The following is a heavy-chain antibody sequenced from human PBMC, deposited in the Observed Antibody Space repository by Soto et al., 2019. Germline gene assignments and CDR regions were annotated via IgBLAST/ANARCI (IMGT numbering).Heavy chain of an antibody. CDR2: ISWNSASM. CDR3: ARSFSDSYYDLDF. J-gene: IGHJ4*02. D-gene: IGHD1-26*01. Sequence: PGGSLRLSCAASGFTFDDYAMHWVRQAPGKGLAWVSGISWNSASMDYADSVKDRFSISRDNAENSLYLQMNILKIEDTAFYYCARSFSDSYYDLDFWGQGTLVTVSS. V-gene: IGHV3-9*01. CDR1: GFTFDDYA.